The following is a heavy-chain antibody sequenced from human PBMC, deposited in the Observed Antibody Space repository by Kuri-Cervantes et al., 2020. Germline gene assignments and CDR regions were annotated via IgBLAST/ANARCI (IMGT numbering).Heavy chain of an antibody. CDR2: IRGDGGNI. CDR1: GFTFSHYA. J-gene: IGHJ3*02. D-gene: IGHD4-17*01. Sequence: GGSLRLSCAASGFTFSHYAVHWARQAPGKGLEWVTHIRGDGGNIFYADSVKGRFTISRDNAKNSLYLQTNSLRAEDTAVYYCARWNRAVTTPRAFDIWGQGTMVTVSS. CDR3: ARWNRAVTTPRAFDI. V-gene: IGHV3-33*01.